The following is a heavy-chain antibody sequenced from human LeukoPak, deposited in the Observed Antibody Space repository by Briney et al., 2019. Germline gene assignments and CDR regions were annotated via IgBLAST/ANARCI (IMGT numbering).Heavy chain of an antibody. CDR2: IYHSGST. CDR3: AREHSYGSGSYYLDY. D-gene: IGHD3-10*01. J-gene: IGHJ4*02. CDR1: GDSISSSNW. V-gene: IGHV4-4*02. Sequence: SGTLSLTCAVSGDSISSSNWWSWVRQPPGKGLEWIGEIYHSGSTNYNPSLKSRVTISVDKSKNQVSLKLSSVTAADTALYYCAREHSYGSGSYYLDYWGQGTLVTVSS.